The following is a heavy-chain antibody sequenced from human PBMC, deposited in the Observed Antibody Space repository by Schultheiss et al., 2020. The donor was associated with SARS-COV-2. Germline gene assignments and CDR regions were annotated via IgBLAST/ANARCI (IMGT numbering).Heavy chain of an antibody. J-gene: IGHJ6*03. CDR2: IYYSGST. CDR1: GGSISSYY. D-gene: IGHD2-2*01. Sequence: SETLSLTCTVSGGSISSYYWSWIRQPPGKGLEWIGYIYYSGSTNYNPSLKSRVTISVDTSKNQFSLKLSSVTAADTAVYYCARGGGVVPADNYYYYMDVWGKGTTVTVSS. CDR3: ARGGGVVPADNYYYYMDV. V-gene: IGHV4-59*08.